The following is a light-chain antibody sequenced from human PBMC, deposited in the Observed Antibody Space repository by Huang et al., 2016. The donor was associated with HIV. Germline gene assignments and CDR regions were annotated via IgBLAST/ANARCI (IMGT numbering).Light chain of an antibody. V-gene: IGKV3-15*01. CDR3: QQYNNWLLS. J-gene: IGKJ4*01. CDR2: GSS. Sequence: IVMTQSPATLSVSPGERVTVSCRANRSVSSNLAWYQHRPGHAPRLLIYGSSTRAPGIPALFSGSGSWTDFSLTISSLQSEDFALYYCQQYNNWLLSFGGGTRVDI. CDR1: RSVSSN.